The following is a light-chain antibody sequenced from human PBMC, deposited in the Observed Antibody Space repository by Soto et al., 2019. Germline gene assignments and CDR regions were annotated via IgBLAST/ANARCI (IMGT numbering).Light chain of an antibody. CDR3: QQYGGWPLT. CDR2: ATS. J-gene: IGKJ4*02. Sequence: EIVVTQSPATLSVSPGERATLSCRASQSVGNNFAWYQQKPGQAPRLLIFATSTMATGVPARFSGSGSGTEFTLTISSLQSEDFAVYYCQQYGGWPLTFGGGAKVEIE. V-gene: IGKV3-15*01. CDR1: QSVGNN.